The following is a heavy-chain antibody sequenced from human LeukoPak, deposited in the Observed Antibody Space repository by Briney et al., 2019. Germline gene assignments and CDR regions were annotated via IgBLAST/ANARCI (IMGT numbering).Heavy chain of an antibody. Sequence: QPGRSLRLSCAASGFTFSSYGMHWVRQAPGKGLEWVAVIWYDGSNKYYADSVKGRFTISRDNSKNTLYLQMNSLRTEDTAVYYCARENSGWFDPWGQGTLVTVSS. CDR3: ARENSGWFDP. CDR1: GFTFSSYG. CDR2: IWYDGSNK. V-gene: IGHV3-33*01. J-gene: IGHJ5*02. D-gene: IGHD4-23*01.